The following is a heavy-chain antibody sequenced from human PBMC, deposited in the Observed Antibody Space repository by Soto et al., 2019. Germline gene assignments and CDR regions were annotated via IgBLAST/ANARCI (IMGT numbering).Heavy chain of an antibody. D-gene: IGHD6-19*01. CDR1: GGSISSGGYY. CDR3: ARDPAGTGYYYYGMDV. V-gene: IGHV4-31*03. CDR2: IYYSGST. J-gene: IGHJ6*02. Sequence: QVQLQESGPGLVKPSQTLSLTCTVSGGSISSGGYYWSWIRQHPGKGLEWIGYIYYSGSTYYNPSLKSRGTISVDPSKNQFSLKLSSVTAADTAVYYCARDPAGTGYYYYGMDVWGQGTTVTVSS.